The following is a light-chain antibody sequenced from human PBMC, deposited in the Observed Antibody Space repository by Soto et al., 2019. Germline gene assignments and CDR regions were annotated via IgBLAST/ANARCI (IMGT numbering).Light chain of an antibody. J-gene: IGKJ1*01. CDR1: QSVSSSY. Sequence: EIVLTQSPGTLSLSPGERATLSCRASQSVSSSYLAWYQQKPGQAPRLLIYGASSRATGIPDRFSGSGSGADFPLTISRLEPEDFAVYYCQQYGNSPETFGQGTKVEIK. V-gene: IGKV3-20*01. CDR2: GAS. CDR3: QQYGNSPET.